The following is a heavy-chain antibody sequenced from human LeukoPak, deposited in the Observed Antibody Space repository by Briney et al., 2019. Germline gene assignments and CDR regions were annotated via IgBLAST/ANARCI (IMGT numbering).Heavy chain of an antibody. J-gene: IGHJ5*02. CDR2: IRSKTYGGTT. Sequence: GGTLRLSCAASGFTFSSYGMSWVRQAPGKGLEWVGFIRSKTYGGTTEYAASVKGRFTISRDDSKSIAYLQMNSLKTEDTAVYYCTRVSLNYDIPWGQGTLVTVSS. CDR1: GFTFSSYG. D-gene: IGHD3-9*01. CDR3: TRVSLNYDIP. V-gene: IGHV3-49*04.